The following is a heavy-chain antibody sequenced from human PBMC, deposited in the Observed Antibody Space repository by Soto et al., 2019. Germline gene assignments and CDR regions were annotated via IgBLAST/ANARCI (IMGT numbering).Heavy chain of an antibody. D-gene: IGHD5-12*01. CDR1: GYTFSNYA. J-gene: IGHJ1*01. Sequence: QVNLVQSGAELKKPGASVKVSCKASGYTFSNYALTGVRRAPVQGLEWMGWISAHSGDTNYAQKYQFRVTMTTDTYKSPAYLDLRSQTSDGTAGYYCARAITRMFVAPAYWGQGHLVTVSS. CDR3: ARAITRMFVAPAY. V-gene: IGHV1-18*01. CDR2: ISAHSGDT.